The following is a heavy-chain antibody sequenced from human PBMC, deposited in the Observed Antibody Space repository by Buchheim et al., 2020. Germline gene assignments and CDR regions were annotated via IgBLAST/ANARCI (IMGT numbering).Heavy chain of an antibody. J-gene: IGHJ6*02. Sequence: EVQLLESGGGLVQPGGSLRLSCEASGFTFSDYAMNWVRQAPGKGLEWVSAMGGSGSVIYYADSVKGRFTISRDNSKNTLYLQMNSLRVDDTALYYCAKEGRHDLLGGMDVWGQGTT. D-gene: IGHD3-9*01. CDR1: GFTFSDYA. CDR2: MGGSGSVI. CDR3: AKEGRHDLLGGMDV. V-gene: IGHV3-23*01.